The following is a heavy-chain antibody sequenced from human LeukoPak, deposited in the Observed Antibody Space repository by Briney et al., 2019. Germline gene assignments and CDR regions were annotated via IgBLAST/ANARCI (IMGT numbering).Heavy chain of an antibody. CDR1: GFTFSGSA. D-gene: IGHD3-22*01. V-gene: IGHV3-73*01. CDR2: IRSKGNTYAT. Sequence: GGSLRLSCAASGFTFSGSAMHWVRQASGKGLEWVGRIRSKGNTYATAYAASVKGRFTISRDDSKNTAYLQMNSLKTEDTAVYYCTRGPDYYDSSGLDYWGQGTLVTVSS. CDR3: TRGPDYYDSSGLDY. J-gene: IGHJ4*02.